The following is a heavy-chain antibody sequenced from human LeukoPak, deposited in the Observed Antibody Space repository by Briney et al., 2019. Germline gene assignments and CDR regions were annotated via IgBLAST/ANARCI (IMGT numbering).Heavy chain of an antibody. J-gene: IGHJ4*02. CDR1: GFTFSSYW. CDR2: INSDGSST. V-gene: IGHV3-74*01. Sequence: GGSLRLSCAAPGFTFSSYWMHWVRQAPGKGLVWVSRINSDGSSTSYADSVKGRFTISRDNAKNTLYLQMNSLRAEDTAVYYCARAKDEEELDYWGQGTLVTVSS. CDR3: ARAKDEEELDY.